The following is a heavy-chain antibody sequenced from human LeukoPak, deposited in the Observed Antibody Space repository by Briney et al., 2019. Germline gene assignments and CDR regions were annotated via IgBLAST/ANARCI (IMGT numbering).Heavy chain of an antibody. CDR2: ISGNGGST. J-gene: IGHJ4*02. Sequence: GGTLRLSCAASAFTYSTYGMTWVRQAPGKGLEWVSAISGNGGSTYYADSVKGRFTISRDNSKNTLYLQMNSLRAEDTAVYYCAKDLFSRYGGNSGPWDYWGQGTLVTVSS. CDR3: AKDLFSRYGGNSGPWDY. D-gene: IGHD4-23*01. V-gene: IGHV3-23*01. CDR1: AFTYSTYG.